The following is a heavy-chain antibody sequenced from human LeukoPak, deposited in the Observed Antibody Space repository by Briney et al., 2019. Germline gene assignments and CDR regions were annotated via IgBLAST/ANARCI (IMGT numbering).Heavy chain of an antibody. J-gene: IGHJ4*02. CDR3: ARAQYSSGWGFDY. CDR2: INSDGSST. CDR1: GFTFSSYW. D-gene: IGHD6-19*01. Sequence: PGGSLRLSCAASGFTFSSYWMHWVRQAPGKGLVWVSRINSDGSSTSYADSVKGRFTISRDNAKNTLYLQMNSLRAEDTAVYYCARAQYSSGWGFDYWGQGTLVTVSS. V-gene: IGHV3-74*01.